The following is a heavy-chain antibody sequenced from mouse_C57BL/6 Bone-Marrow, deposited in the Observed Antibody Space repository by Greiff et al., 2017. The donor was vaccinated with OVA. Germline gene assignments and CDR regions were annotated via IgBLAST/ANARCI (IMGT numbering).Heavy chain of an antibody. Sequence: VQVVESGPGLVQPSQSLSITCTVSGFSLTSYGVHWVRQSPGKGLEWLGVLWRGGSTDYNAAFMSRLSITKDNSKSQVFFKMNSLQADDTAIYYCAKKSSSYDYFDYWGQGTTLTVSS. J-gene: IGHJ2*01. D-gene: IGHD1-1*01. CDR2: LWRGGST. CDR1: GFSLTSYG. V-gene: IGHV2-5*01. CDR3: AKKSSSYDYFDY.